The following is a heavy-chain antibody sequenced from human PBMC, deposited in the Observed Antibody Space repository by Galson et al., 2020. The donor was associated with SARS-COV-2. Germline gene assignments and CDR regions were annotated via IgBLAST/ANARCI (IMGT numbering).Heavy chain of an antibody. CDR3: ATIHWNRAFDI. CDR1: GLSFTGYE. D-gene: IGHD1-1*01. CDR2: ISSSGITT. J-gene: IGHJ3*02. V-gene: IGHV3-48*03. Sequence: GGSLRLSCAASGLSFTGYEVNWVRQAPGKGLEWISYISSSGITTYYADSVKGRFTISRDNAQNSVFLQINSVRAEDTAIYYCATIHWNRAFDIWGQGTMVTVSS.